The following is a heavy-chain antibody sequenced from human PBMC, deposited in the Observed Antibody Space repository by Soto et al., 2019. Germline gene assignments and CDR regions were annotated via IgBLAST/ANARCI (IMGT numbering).Heavy chain of an antibody. CDR1: GFTFSSYA. D-gene: IGHD1-7*01. Sequence: GGSPRLSCAASGFTFSSYAMHWVRQAPGKGLEWVAVISYDGSNKYYADSVKGRFTISRDNSKNTLYLQMNSLRAEDTAVYYCARDGGITGTTGAFDIWGQGTMVTVSS. V-gene: IGHV3-30-3*01. CDR2: ISYDGSNK. CDR3: ARDGGITGTTGAFDI. J-gene: IGHJ3*02.